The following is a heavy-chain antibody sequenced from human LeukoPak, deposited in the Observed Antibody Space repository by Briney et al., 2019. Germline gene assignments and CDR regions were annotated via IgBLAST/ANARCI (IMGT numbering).Heavy chain of an antibody. CDR2: IYYSGST. D-gene: IGHD1-26*01. CDR3: ARGGGSYYRYYYYYMDV. Sequence: SETLSLTCTVSCGSISSYYWSWIRQPPGKGLEWIGYIYYSGSTNYNPSLKSRVTISVDTSKNQFSLKLSSVTAADTAVYYCARGGGSYYRYYYYYMDVWGKGTTVTVSS. V-gene: IGHV4-59*01. CDR1: CGSISSYY. J-gene: IGHJ6*03.